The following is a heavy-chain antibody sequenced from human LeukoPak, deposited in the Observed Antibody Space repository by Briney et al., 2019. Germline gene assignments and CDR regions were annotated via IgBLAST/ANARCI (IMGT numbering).Heavy chain of an antibody. D-gene: IGHD2-21*02. CDR1: GHTFSISW. J-gene: IGHJ3*01. V-gene: IGHV5-51*01. CDR2: IYVGDSDT. Sequence: GDSLKISCKGSGHTFSISWIGWVRQKPGEGVEWMGIIYVGDSDTRYNPSFQGQVNISADRSTSTAYLQWSSLKSSDTAIYYCARCGHYDAYRVWGQGTLVSVSS. CDR3: ARCGHYDAYRV.